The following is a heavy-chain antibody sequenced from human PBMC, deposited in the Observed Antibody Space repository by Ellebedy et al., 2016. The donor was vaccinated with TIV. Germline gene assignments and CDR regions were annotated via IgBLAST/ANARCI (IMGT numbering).Heavy chain of an antibody. J-gene: IGHJ3*02. V-gene: IGHV3-23*01. CDR2: ISNSGGST. Sequence: GESLKISCSASGFTFSSFAMSWVRQAPGKGLEWVASISNSGGSTSYADSVKGQFTISSNNSKHTLYLQMNSLRTEDTALYYCPRDPGGVGPAFDIWGQGTMVIVSS. D-gene: IGHD3-16*01. CDR3: PRDPGGVGPAFDI. CDR1: GFTFSSFA.